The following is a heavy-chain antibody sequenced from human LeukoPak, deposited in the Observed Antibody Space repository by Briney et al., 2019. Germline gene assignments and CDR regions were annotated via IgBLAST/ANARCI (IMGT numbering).Heavy chain of an antibody. CDR1: GGSFSGYY. CDR3: ARVQLRPPLDY. J-gene: IGHJ4*02. V-gene: IGHV4-34*01. CDR2: INHSGST. D-gene: IGHD5-12*01. Sequence: SETLSLTCAVYGGSFSGYYWSWIRQPPGKGLEWIGEINHSGSTNYNPSLKSRVTISVDTSKNQFSLKLSSVTAADTAVYYCARVQLRPPLDYWGQGTRVTVSS.